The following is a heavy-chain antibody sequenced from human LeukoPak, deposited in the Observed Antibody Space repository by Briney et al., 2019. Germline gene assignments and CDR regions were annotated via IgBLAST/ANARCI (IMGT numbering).Heavy chain of an antibody. CDR2: ISGSGGST. CDR1: GFTFSSYW. V-gene: IGHV3-23*01. J-gene: IGHJ4*02. CDR3: AKESRGYSYGSDY. Sequence: GGSLRLSCAASGFTFSSYWMSWVRQAPGKGLEWVSAISGSGGSTYYADSVKGRFTISRDNSKNTLYLQMNSLRAENTAVYYCAKESRGYSYGSDYWGQGTLVTVSS. D-gene: IGHD5-18*01.